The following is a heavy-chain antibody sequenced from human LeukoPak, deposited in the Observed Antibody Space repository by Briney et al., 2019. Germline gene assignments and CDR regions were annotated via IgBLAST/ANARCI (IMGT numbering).Heavy chain of an antibody. Sequence: PGGSLRLSCAGSGFTFSSYAMHWVRQAPGKGLEYVSVISSNGGSTYYANSVKGRFTISRDNSKNTLYLQMGSLRDEDMAVYYCARGYSSSWYYFDYWGQGTLVTVSS. V-gene: IGHV3-64*01. CDR3: ARGYSSSWYYFDY. D-gene: IGHD6-13*01. CDR2: ISSNGGST. CDR1: GFTFSSYA. J-gene: IGHJ4*02.